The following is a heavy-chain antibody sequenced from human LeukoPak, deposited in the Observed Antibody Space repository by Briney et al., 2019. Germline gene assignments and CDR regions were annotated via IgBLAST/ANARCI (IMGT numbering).Heavy chain of an antibody. Sequence: PGGALRLSCAASGFTIGPYAMYWVRQGQGRGLEWVSVIKADGSGTFYADSVRGLFTTSRDNSKNSLYLQMNSLTSEDTALYYCATWAFYHNLDVWGQGTTVIVSS. CDR1: GFTIGPYA. CDR2: IKADGSGT. D-gene: IGHD2/OR15-2a*01. V-gene: IGHV3-43*02. CDR3: ATWAFYHNLDV. J-gene: IGHJ6*02.